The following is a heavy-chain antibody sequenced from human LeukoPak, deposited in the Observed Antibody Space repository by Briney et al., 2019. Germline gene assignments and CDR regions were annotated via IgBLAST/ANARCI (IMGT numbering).Heavy chain of an antibody. J-gene: IGHJ4*02. V-gene: IGHV4-4*07. CDR3: ARGLYGGKSQYYFDY. Sequence: SETLSLTCTVSGGSISSYYWSWIRQPAGKGLEWIGRIYNNENTDYNPSLKSRVTMSVDMSKNQFSLKLSSVTAADTAVYYCARGLYGGKSQYYFDYWGQGTLVTVSS. D-gene: IGHD4-23*01. CDR2: IYNNENT. CDR1: GGSISSYY.